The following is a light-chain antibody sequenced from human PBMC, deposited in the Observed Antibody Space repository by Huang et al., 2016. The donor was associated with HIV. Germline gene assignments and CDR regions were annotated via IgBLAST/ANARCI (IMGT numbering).Light chain of an antibody. J-gene: IGKJ1*01. CDR3: QQYGISPPTWT. CDR2: GAS. Sequence: EIVLTQSPGTLSLSPGERATLSCRASQSVSSTYLAWYQQKPGQPPRLLIYGASSRATGIPDRFSGGGSGTDFTLTISRLEPEDVAVYYCQQYGISPPTWTFGQGTKVEIK. CDR1: QSVSSTY. V-gene: IGKV3-20*01.